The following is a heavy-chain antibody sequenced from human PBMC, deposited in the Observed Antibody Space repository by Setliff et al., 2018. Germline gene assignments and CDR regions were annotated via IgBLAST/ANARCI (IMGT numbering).Heavy chain of an antibody. Sequence: ASETLSLTCTVSGASLSSGTYYWGWIRQPPGKGLEWIGRIYYRGDTYYNASLKGRLTISVDSSKNQFSLTLSSVTAADTAVYYCARLPNYVWGSPVDYWGQGTLVTVSS. V-gene: IGHV4-39*01. CDR2: IYYRGDT. J-gene: IGHJ4*02. CDR3: ARLPNYVWGSPVDY. CDR1: GASLSSGTYY. D-gene: IGHD3-16*01.